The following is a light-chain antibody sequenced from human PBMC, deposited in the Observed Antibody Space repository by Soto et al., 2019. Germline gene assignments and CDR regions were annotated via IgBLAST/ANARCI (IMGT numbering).Light chain of an antibody. V-gene: IGLV7-46*01. CDR3: LLSYRGARV. CDR2: NAN. J-gene: IGLJ2*01. Sequence: QAVVTQEPSLTVSPGGTVTLTCDSSTGAVTSGHYPYWFQQKPGQAPRTLIYNANNKHSWTPARFSGSLLGGKAALTLSGAQPEDEAQYYCLLSYRGARVFGGGTKVTVL. CDR1: TGAVTSGHY.